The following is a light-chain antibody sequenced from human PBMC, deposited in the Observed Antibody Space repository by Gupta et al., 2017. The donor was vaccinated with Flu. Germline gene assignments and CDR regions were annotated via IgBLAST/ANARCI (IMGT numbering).Light chain of an antibody. V-gene: IGLV1-44*01. CDR3: AAWDDSLNGLWV. Sequence: VTISCSGTSSNIGSNVVSWYQHLPGRAPKLLIYNDNQRPSGVPARFSGSKSGTSASLAISGLQSEDEADYYCAAWDDSLNGLWVFGGGTQLTVL. CDR2: NDN. CDR1: SSNIGSNV. J-gene: IGLJ3*02.